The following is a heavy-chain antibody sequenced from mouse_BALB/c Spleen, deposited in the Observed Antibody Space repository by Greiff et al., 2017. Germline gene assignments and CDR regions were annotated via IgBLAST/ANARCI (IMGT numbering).Heavy chain of an antibody. J-gene: IGHJ4*01. D-gene: IGHD2-3*01. Sequence: EVKLMESGGGLVKPGGSLKLSCAASGFTFSSYAMSWVRQTPEKRLEWVASISSGGSTYYPDSVKGRFTISRDNARNILYLQMSSLRSEDTAMYYCARGGYDGYLYYAMDYWGQGTSVTVSS. V-gene: IGHV5-6-5*01. CDR3: ARGGYDGYLYYAMDY. CDR1: GFTFSSYA. CDR2: ISSGGST.